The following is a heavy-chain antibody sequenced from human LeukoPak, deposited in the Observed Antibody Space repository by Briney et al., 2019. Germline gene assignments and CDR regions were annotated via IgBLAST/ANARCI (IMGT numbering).Heavy chain of an antibody. D-gene: IGHD6-19*01. CDR3: ARDRQWLVDH. Sequence: SETLSLTCTVPGDSISSYYWSWIPQPAGKGLEWIGRVYVTGSTNLNPALQSRVTMSVDTSTNQFSLKLTSVTAADTAVYYCARDRQWLVDHWGQGTLVTVSS. V-gene: IGHV4-4*07. CDR1: GDSISSYY. CDR2: VYVTGST. J-gene: IGHJ5*02.